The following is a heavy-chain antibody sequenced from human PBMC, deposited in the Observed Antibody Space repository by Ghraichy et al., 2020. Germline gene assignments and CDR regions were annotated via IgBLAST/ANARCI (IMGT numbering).Heavy chain of an antibody. Sequence: SETLSLTCSVTGGSIGDNYYWVWIRQAPGRGLEWIGSSFYSGSAYYNPSLKSRVTISVDRSRNVFSLTLTSVTAADPAVYYCARNSCSGLYAPHFFYTGIDVWSPGSAVIVSS. D-gene: IGHD2-15*01. CDR3: ARNSCSGLYAPHFFYTGIDV. V-gene: IGHV4-39*02. CDR1: GGSIGDNYY. J-gene: IGHJ6*02. CDR2: SFYSGSA.